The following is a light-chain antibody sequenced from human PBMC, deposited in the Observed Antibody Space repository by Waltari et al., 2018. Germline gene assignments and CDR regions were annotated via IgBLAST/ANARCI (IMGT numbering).Light chain of an antibody. CDR1: SSNLGAGYD. Sequence: QSVLTQPPSVSGAPGQRVTISCTGSSSNLGAGYDVHWYQHFPGAGPKLSSYSDAPRPSGVPDRFCGSKSGTSASRAVTGLQADDEAEYYCQSYDRSLSGSVFGGGTKLTVL. J-gene: IGLJ3*02. CDR2: SDA. CDR3: QSYDRSLSGSV. V-gene: IGLV1-40*01.